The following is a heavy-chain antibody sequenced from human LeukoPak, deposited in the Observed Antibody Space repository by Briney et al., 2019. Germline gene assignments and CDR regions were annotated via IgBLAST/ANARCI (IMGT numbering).Heavy chain of an antibody. CDR2: IAYDGSRA. V-gene: IGHV3-33*01. D-gene: IGHD1-14*01. Sequence: GRSLRLSCAGSGFTFGGYGMHWFRQTPGKGLEWVAVIAYDGSRAFYADSAKGRFTISRDNSKNTMSVQMDDLRAEDTAVYYCTRYNNDHFDYWGQGTLATVSS. J-gene: IGHJ4*02. CDR3: TRYNNDHFDY. CDR1: GFTFGGYG.